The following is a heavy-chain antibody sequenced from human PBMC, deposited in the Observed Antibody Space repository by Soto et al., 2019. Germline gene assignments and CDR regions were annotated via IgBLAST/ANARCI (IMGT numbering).Heavy chain of an antibody. V-gene: IGHV1-2*02. CDR3: ARGPQLWLPPSDY. CDR2: INPDTGDT. J-gene: IGHJ4*02. D-gene: IGHD5-18*01. Sequence: ASVKVSSKTSRFTFTGYYIHCVRQAPGQGLEWMGWINPDTGDTKYAQRFQGRVALTSDTSINTAYMDLSRLRPDDTAVFYCARGPQLWLPPSDYWGQGTLVTVSS. CDR1: RFTFTGYY.